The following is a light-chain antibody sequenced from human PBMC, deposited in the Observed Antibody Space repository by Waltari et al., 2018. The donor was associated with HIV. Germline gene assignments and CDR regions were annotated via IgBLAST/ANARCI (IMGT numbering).Light chain of an antibody. Sequence: QSVLTQPPSMSAAPGQRVTIPCSGGSSTNGSNYVSWYQQLPGTAPKLLIYDNDKRPSGIPDRFSGSKSGTSATLDITGLQTGDEADYYCGAWDASLTSGVFGGGTKVTVL. CDR3: GAWDASLTSGV. J-gene: IGLJ3*02. CDR2: DND. CDR1: SSTNGSNY. V-gene: IGLV1-51*01.